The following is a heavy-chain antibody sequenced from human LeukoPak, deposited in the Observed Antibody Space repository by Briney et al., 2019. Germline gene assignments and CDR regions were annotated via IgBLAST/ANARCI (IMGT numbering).Heavy chain of an antibody. CDR1: GGSFSGYY. V-gene: IGHV4-34*01. CDR2: INHSGSN. CDR3: ARHCSGGSCYSYYFDY. Sequence: SETLSLTCAVYGGSFSGYYWSWLRQPPGKGLEWIGEINHSGSNNYNPSLKSRVTISVDTSKNQFSLKLSSVTAADTAVYYCARHCSGGSCYSYYFDYWGQGTLVTVSS. J-gene: IGHJ4*02. D-gene: IGHD2-15*01.